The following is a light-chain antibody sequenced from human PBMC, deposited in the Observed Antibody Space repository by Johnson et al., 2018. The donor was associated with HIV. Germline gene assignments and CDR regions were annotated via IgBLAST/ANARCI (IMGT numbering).Light chain of an antibody. Sequence: QSVLTQPPSVSAAPGQKVTISCSGSGSNIGNNYVSWYQQLPGSAPKLLIYETNKRPSGIPDRFSDSKSGTSATLGITGLQTGDEADYYCGSWDSSLSALYVFGTGTKVAVL. V-gene: IGLV1-51*02. CDR3: GSWDSSLSALYV. CDR2: ETN. J-gene: IGLJ1*01. CDR1: GSNIGNNY.